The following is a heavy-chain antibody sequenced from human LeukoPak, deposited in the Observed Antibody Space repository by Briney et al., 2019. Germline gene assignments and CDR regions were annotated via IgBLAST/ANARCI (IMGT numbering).Heavy chain of an antibody. Sequence: ASVKVSCKASGGTFSSYAISWVRHVPGQGLEWMGWTNPSTGGTKSAQQFEGRVTMTRDTSNTTGYMELRSLRPDDTATYYCARGGAFCSITTCHEFDHWGQGTLVIVSS. D-gene: IGHD2-2*01. CDR1: GGTFSSYA. CDR2: TNPSTGGT. CDR3: ARGGAFCSITTCHEFDH. J-gene: IGHJ4*02. V-gene: IGHV1-2*02.